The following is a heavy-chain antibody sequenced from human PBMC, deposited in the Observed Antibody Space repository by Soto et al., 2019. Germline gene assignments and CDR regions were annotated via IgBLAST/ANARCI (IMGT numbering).Heavy chain of an antibody. J-gene: IGHJ3*02. V-gene: IGHV3-48*02. D-gene: IGHD3-3*01. CDR1: GFTFSSYS. Sequence: GGSLRLSCAASGFTFSSYSMNWVRQAPGKGLEWVSYISSSSSTIYYADSVKGRFTISRGNAKNSLYLQMNSLRDEDTAVYYCARDGTRVVGAILVGAFDIWGQGTMVTVSS. CDR2: ISSSSSTI. CDR3: ARDGTRVVGAILVGAFDI.